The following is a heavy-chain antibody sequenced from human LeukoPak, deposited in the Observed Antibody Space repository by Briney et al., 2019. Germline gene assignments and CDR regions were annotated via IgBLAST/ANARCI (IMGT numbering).Heavy chain of an antibody. Sequence: SETLSLTCTVSGGSISSSSYYWGWIRQPPGKGLEWIGSIYYSGSTYYNPSLKSRVTISVDTSKNQFSLKLSSVTAADTAVYYCARVRAHSSTLYYYYYYMDVWGKGTTVTVSS. CDR1: GGSISSSSYY. V-gene: IGHV4-39*07. CDR2: IYYSGST. J-gene: IGHJ6*03. CDR3: ARVRAHSSTLYYYYYYMDV. D-gene: IGHD6-13*01.